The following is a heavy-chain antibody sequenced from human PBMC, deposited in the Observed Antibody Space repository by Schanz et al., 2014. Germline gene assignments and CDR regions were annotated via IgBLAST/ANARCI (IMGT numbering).Heavy chain of an antibody. CDR3: TKGRTFGR. V-gene: IGHV1-8*01. D-gene: IGHD3-16*01. CDR2: MNSKTGNT. Sequence: QLMQSGSEVRKPGASVKVSCKASGYIFGSHGMTWVRQAPGQGPELMGWMNSKTGNTGYAQRLQGRVTMTRNTSITTAYLELSSLRSGDTAVYYCTKGRTFGRWGQGTLVTVSS. J-gene: IGHJ4*02. CDR1: GYIFGSHG.